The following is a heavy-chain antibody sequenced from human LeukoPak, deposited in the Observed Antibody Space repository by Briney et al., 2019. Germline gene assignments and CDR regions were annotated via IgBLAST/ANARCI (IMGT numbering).Heavy chain of an antibody. V-gene: IGHV3-30*18. CDR3: AKGGGGSYLRFDY. Sequence: GGSLRLSCAASGFTFSSYGMHWVRQAPGKGLEWMAVISYDGSNKYYADSVKGRFSISRDNSKNTLYLQMNSLRPEDTAVFYCAKGGGGSYLRFDYWGQGTLVTVSS. D-gene: IGHD1-26*01. CDR1: GFTFSSYG. J-gene: IGHJ4*02. CDR2: ISYDGSNK.